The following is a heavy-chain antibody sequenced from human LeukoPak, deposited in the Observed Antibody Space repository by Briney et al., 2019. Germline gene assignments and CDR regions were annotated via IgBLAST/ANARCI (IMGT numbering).Heavy chain of an antibody. Sequence: GGSLRLSCAASGFTFSDYYMSWIRQAPGKGLEWVSYISSSGSTIYYADSVKGRFTISRDNAKNSLYLQMNSLRAEDTAVYYCARASWSGYYLYYFDYWGQGTLVTVSS. J-gene: IGHJ4*02. CDR1: GFTFSDYY. V-gene: IGHV3-11*04. D-gene: IGHD3-3*01. CDR3: ARASWSGYYLYYFDY. CDR2: ISSSGSTI.